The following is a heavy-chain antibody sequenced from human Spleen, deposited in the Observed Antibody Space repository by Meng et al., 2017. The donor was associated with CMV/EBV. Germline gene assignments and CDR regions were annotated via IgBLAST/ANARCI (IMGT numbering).Heavy chain of an antibody. CDR3: ARWFWSGYYGMDV. CDR2: MSSSGSTI. J-gene: IGHJ6*02. V-gene: IGHV3-11*04. Sequence: GESLKISCAASAFTFSDFYMSWIRQAPGKGLEWVSYMSSSGSTIYYADSVKGRFTFSRDNAKNSLYLQMHSLRAEDTAVYYCARWFWSGYYGMDVWGQGTTVTVSS. CDR1: AFTFSDFY. D-gene: IGHD3-3*01.